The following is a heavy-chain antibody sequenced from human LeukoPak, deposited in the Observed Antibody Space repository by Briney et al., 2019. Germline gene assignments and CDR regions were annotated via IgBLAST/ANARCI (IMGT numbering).Heavy chain of an antibody. J-gene: IGHJ5*02. CDR3: ARLGAAANPNWFDP. Sequence: SETLSLTCAVYGGSFSGYYWGWIRQPPGKGLEWIGSIYYSGSTYYNPSLKSRVTISVDTSKNQFSLKLSSVTAADTAVYYCARLGAAANPNWFDPWGQGTLVTVSS. D-gene: IGHD6-13*01. CDR1: GGSFSGYY. V-gene: IGHV4-39*01. CDR2: IYYSGST.